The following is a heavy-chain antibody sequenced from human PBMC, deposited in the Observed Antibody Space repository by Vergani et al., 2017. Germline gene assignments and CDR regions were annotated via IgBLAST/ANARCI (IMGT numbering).Heavy chain of an antibody. D-gene: IGHD1-1*01. V-gene: IGHV3-23*01. J-gene: IGHJ6*03. CDR3: TTPPATGTTSEYYYYYYMDV. CDR2: ISGSGGST. Sequence: EVQLLESGGGLVQPGGSLRLSCAASGFTFSSYAMSWVRQAPGKGLEWVSAISGSGGSTYYADSVKCRLTISRDNSKNTLYLQMNSLRAEDTAVYYCTTPPATGTTSEYYYYYYMDVWGKGTTVTVSS. CDR1: GFTFSSYA.